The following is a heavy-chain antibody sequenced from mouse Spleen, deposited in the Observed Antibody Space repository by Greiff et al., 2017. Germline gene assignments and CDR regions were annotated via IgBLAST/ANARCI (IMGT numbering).Heavy chain of an antibody. D-gene: IGHD4-1*01. V-gene: IGHV5-17*01. CDR1: GFTFSDYG. CDR2: ISSGSSTI. CDR3: AKKLGRPLAMDY. J-gene: IGHJ4*01. Sequence: EVQLVESGGGLVKPGGSLKLSCAASGFTFSDYGMHWVRQAPEKALEWVAYISSGSSTIYYADTVKGRFTISRDNAKNTLFLQMTSLRSEDTAMYYCAKKLGRPLAMDYWGEGTSVTVSS.